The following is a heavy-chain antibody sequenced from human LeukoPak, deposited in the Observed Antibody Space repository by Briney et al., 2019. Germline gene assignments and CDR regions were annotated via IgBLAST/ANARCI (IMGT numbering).Heavy chain of an antibody. CDR3: ARVEKWELLSWFDP. CDR1: GGTFSSYA. J-gene: IGHJ5*02. V-gene: IGHV1-69*06. CDR2: IIPIFGTA. Sequence: GASVKVSCKASGGTFSSYAISWVRQAPGQGLEWMGGIIPIFGTANYAQKFQGRVTITADKSTSTAYMELSSLRSEDTAVYYCARVEKWELLSWFDPWGQGTLVTVSS. D-gene: IGHD1-26*01.